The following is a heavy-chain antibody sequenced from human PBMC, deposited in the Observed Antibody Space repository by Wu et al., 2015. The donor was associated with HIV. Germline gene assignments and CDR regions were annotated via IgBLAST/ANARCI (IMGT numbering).Heavy chain of an antibody. D-gene: IGHD3-22*01. V-gene: IGHV1-46*01. CDR2: INPSGGST. Sequence: QVQLVQSGAEVKKPGASVKVSCKASGYTFTSYYMHWVRQAPGQGLEWMGIINPSGGSTSYAQKFQGRVTMTRDTSTSTVYMELSSLRSEDTAVYYCARADRPGPSGSRATWGQGNAGHRLL. CDR3: ARADRPGPSGSRAT. J-gene: IGHJ4*02. CDR1: GYTFTSYY.